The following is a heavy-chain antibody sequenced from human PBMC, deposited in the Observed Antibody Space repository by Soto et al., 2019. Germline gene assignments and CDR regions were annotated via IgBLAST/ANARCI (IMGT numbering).Heavy chain of an antibody. D-gene: IGHD2-21*02. CDR1: GESIISSSYY. CDR3: ARQRTTVVTQAYFDH. J-gene: IGHJ4*02. V-gene: IGHV4-39*01. Sequence: SETLSLTCIVSGESIISSSYYWVWIRQPPGKGLEWIGSIYYSGRTYYNPSFKSRVTISIDTSKNQFSLKLSSVTATDTAVYYCARQRTTVVTQAYFDHWGQGALVTVSS. CDR2: IYYSGRT.